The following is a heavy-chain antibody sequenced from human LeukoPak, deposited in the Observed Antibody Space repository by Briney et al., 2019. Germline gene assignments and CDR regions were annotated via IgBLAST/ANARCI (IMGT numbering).Heavy chain of an antibody. CDR1: GFTFSSYA. D-gene: IGHD5-12*01. CDR3: ARGPSGYHNT. J-gene: IGHJ4*02. CDR2: ITGSGGST. V-gene: IGHV3-23*01. Sequence: GGSLRLSCAASGFTFSSYAMCWVRQAPGKALEWVSAITGSGGSTYYADSVKGRFTISRDNSKNTLYLQMNSLRAEDTAVYYCARGPSGYHNTGGQGTLVTVSS.